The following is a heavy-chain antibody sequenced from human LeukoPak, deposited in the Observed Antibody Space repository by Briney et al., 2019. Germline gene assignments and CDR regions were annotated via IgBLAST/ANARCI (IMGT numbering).Heavy chain of an antibody. CDR3: ARERSSMVRGVIPYFDY. CDR1: GFTFSSYA. D-gene: IGHD3-10*01. V-gene: IGHV3-30*04. Sequence: GGSLRLSCAAFGFTFSSYAMHWVRQAPGKGLEWVAVISYDGSNKYYADSVKGRFTISRDNSKNTLYLQMNSLRAEDTAVYYCARERSSMVRGVIPYFDYWGQGALVTVSS. CDR2: ISYDGSNK. J-gene: IGHJ4*02.